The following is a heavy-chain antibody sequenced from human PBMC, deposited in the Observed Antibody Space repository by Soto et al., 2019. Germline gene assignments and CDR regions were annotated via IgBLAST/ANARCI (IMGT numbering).Heavy chain of an antibody. Sequence: GGSLRLSCAASGFTFSSYWMSWVRQAPGKGLEWVATIKQDGSEKYYVDSVKGRFTISRDNAKNTLYLQMNSLRAEDTDVYYCARDVGIGYAFDIWGQGTMVTVSS. D-gene: IGHD1-1*01. CDR3: ARDVGIGYAFDI. J-gene: IGHJ3*02. V-gene: IGHV3-7*03. CDR1: GFTFSSYW. CDR2: IKQDGSEK.